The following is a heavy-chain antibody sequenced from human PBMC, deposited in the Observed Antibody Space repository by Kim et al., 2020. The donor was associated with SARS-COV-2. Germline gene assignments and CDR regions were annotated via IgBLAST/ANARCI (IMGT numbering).Heavy chain of an antibody. D-gene: IGHD3-10*01. J-gene: IGHJ4*02. CDR2: NYYSGST. CDR3: ARRSVRGVSYFDF. CDR1: GGSISSSLYF. Sequence: SETLSLTCIVSGGSISSSLYFWGWIRQPPGKGLEWIGSNYYSGSTYYTTSLKSRFAISVDTSKNQFSLNLSSVTAADTAVYFCARRSVRGVSYFDFLGQG. V-gene: IGHV4-39*01.